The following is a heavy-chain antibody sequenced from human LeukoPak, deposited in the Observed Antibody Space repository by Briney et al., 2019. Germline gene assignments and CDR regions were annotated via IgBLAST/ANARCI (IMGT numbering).Heavy chain of an antibody. D-gene: IGHD2-2*02. J-gene: IGHJ4*02. CDR3: AKDYRGTYCSSTSCYIDYFDY. V-gene: IGHV3-23*01. Sequence: GRSLRLSCAASGFTFSSYAMSWVRQAPGKGLEWVSAISGSGGSTYYADSVKGRFTISRDNSKNTLYLQMNSLRAEDTAVYYCAKDYRGTYCSSTSCYIDYFDYWGQGTLVTVSS. CDR2: ISGSGGST. CDR1: GFTFSSYA.